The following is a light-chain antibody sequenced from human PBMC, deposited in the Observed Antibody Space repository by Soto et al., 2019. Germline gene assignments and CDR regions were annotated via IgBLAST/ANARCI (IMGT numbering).Light chain of an antibody. CDR3: AAWDDSLNGLV. CDR1: SSNIGSNT. J-gene: IGLJ1*01. CDR2: NNN. V-gene: IGLV1-44*01. Sequence: QSVLTQPPSASGTPGQRVTISCSGSSSNIGSNTVNWYQQLPGTAPTLLIYNNNQRPPGVPDRFSGSKSGTSASLAISGLQSEDEADYYCAAWDDSLNGLVFGTGTKVTVL.